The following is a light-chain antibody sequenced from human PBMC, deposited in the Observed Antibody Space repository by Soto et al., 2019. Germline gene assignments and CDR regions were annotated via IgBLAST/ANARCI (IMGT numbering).Light chain of an antibody. J-gene: IGKJ4*01. Sequence: DIQMTQSPSTLSASVGDRVTITCRASQSISSWLAWYQQKPGKAPKLLIHEASRLESGVPSRVSGSESGTEFTLTISGLHAEDFATYYCQQYNNFPLTFGGGTRVEIK. CDR2: EAS. CDR3: QQYNNFPLT. CDR1: QSISSW. V-gene: IGKV1-5*01.